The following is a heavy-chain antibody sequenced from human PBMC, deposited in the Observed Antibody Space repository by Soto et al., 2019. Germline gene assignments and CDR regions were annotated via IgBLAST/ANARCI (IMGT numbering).Heavy chain of an antibody. Sequence: SETLSLTCTVSGGSISSGDYYWSWIRQPQGKGLEWIGYIYYSGITYYNPSLKSRVTISVDTSKNQFSLKLRSVTAADTAVYYCARAPVTRGPFHPWGQGTLVTVSS. CDR1: GGSISSGDYY. V-gene: IGHV4-30-4*01. CDR3: ARAPVTRGPFHP. J-gene: IGHJ5*02. CDR2: IYYSGIT.